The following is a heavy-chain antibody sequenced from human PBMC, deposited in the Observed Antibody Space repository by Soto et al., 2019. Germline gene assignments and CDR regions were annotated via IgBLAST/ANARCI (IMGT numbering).Heavy chain of an antibody. CDR1: GFTFTIYV. D-gene: IGHD3-10*01. Sequence: GGSLRLSCAASGFTFTIYVMSWVRQAPGKGLEWVSAISGSGDTSSYADSVKGRFTISRDNSKNTLYLHMNSLRAGDTAVYYCAKDPSLVRGVIAVDYWGQGTLVTVSS. CDR3: AKDPSLVRGVIAVDY. J-gene: IGHJ4*02. V-gene: IGHV3-23*01. CDR2: ISGSGDTS.